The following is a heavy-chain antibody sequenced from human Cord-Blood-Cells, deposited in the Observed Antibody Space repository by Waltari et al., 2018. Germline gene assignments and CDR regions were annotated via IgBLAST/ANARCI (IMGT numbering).Heavy chain of an antibody. Sequence: QVQLVESGGGVVQPGRSLRLSCAASGFTFSSYGMHWVRPAPGKGLEWVAVISYDGSNKYYAASVKGRFTISRDNSKNTLYLQMNSLRADDTAVYYCAKGGLRFLEWLLYYFDYWGQGTLVTVSS. CDR3: AKGGLRFLEWLLYYFDY. V-gene: IGHV3-30*18. D-gene: IGHD3-3*01. CDR1: GFTFSSYG. J-gene: IGHJ4*02. CDR2: ISYDGSNK.